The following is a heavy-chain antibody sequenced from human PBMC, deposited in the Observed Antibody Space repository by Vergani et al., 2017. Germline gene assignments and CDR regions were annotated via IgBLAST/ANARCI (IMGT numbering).Heavy chain of an antibody. CDR3: AKSLLLEWLHGGAGFDP. J-gene: IGHJ5*02. V-gene: IGHV3-23*01. D-gene: IGHD3-3*01. Sequence: EVQLLESGGDLVQPGGSLRLSCAASGFSFTTYAMSWVRQAPGKGLEWVSTINTNGDYTRYGDSVKGRFTISRDNSKSTLYLQMNSLRAEDTAIYYCAKSLLLEWLHGGAGFDPWGQGTLVTVSS. CDR1: GFSFTTYA. CDR2: INTNGDYT.